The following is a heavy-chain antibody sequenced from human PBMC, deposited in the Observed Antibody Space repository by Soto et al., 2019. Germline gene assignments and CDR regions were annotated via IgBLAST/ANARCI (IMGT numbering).Heavy chain of an antibody. J-gene: IGHJ5*02. CDR3: SDPGGP. Sequence: QVQLVQSGAEVREPGASVKVSCKASGHSLNKYDINWVRQAPGQGLEWMGWVNPNSGETGFAQKFQGRITMTRNTSINTVYMELRSLRSDDTAVYFCSDPGGPWGQGTLVTVSS. V-gene: IGHV1-8*01. CDR1: GHSLNKYD. CDR2: VNPNSGET.